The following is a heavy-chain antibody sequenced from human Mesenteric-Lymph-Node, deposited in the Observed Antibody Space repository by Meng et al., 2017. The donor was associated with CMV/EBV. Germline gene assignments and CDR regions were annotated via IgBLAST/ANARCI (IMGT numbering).Heavy chain of an antibody. CDR3: AREPASSGWDY. CDR1: RFTFSSYA. CDR2: ISGRGGST. Sequence: GESLKISCAASRFTFSSYAMTWVRWVRQAPGRGLEWVSTISGRGGSTYYADSVKGRFTISRDNSKNTLYLQMNSLRAEDTAVYYCAREPASSGWDYWGQGTLVTVSS. V-gene: IGHV3-23*01. D-gene: IGHD6-19*01. J-gene: IGHJ4*02.